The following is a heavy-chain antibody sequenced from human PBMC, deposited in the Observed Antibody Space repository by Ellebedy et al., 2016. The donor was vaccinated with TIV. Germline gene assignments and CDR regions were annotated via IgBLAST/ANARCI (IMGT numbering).Heavy chain of an antibody. CDR2: IYYTGST. CDR3: ARDMLGNV. J-gene: IGHJ4*02. CDR1: GGSISSYY. D-gene: IGHD3-10*02. V-gene: IGHV4-39*07. Sequence: SETLSLTXTVSGGSISSYYWSWIRQPPGKGLEWIGSIYYTGSTYYNPSLKSRVTISLDASKNQFSLKLSSVTAADTAVYYCARDMLGNVWGQGTLVTVSS.